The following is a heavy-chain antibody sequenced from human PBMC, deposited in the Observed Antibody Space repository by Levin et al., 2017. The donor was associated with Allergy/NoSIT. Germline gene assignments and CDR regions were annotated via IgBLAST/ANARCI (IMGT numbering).Heavy chain of an antibody. J-gene: IGHJ3*01. D-gene: IGHD7-27*01. CDR2: MNPNGGGT. CDR3: TRDRGDSTFNV. Sequence: ASVKVSCKASGYTFTADYLHWVRQAPGQGLEWLGWMNPNGGGTNYAQKFRGRVTMTRDTSISTAYMELSRLRSDDTAVYFCTRDRGDSTFNVWGQGTMVTVSS. V-gene: IGHV1-2*02. CDR1: GYTFTADY.